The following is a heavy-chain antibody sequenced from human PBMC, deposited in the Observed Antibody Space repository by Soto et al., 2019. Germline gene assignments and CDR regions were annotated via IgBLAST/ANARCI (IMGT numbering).Heavy chain of an antibody. Sequence: GASVKVSCKASGYTFTSYGISWVRQAPGQGLEWMGWISAYNGNTNYAQKHQGRVTMTTDTSTSTAYMELRSLRSDDTAVYYCARGYPYCSSASCYSDYYYMDVWGKGTTVTVSS. CDR2: ISAYNGNT. CDR1: GYTFTSYG. V-gene: IGHV1-18*01. CDR3: ARGYPYCSSASCYSDYYYMDV. J-gene: IGHJ6*03. D-gene: IGHD2-2*01.